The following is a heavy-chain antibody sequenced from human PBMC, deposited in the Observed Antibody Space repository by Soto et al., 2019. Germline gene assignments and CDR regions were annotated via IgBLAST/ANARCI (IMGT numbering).Heavy chain of an antibody. CDR2: ISPDGKKK. V-gene: IGHV3-30*18. J-gene: IGHJ4*02. CDR1: GFIFSTYV. D-gene: IGHD3-3*01. CDR3: AKGAVGFWSGYLDY. Sequence: QVQLVESGGNVVQPGRSLRLSCAASGFIFSTYVMHWVRQAPGKGLEWVALISPDGKKKLYADSVKGRFTISRNNFGETLSLQMNSLGPEDTAVYFCAKGAVGFWSGYLDYWGQGTLVTVS.